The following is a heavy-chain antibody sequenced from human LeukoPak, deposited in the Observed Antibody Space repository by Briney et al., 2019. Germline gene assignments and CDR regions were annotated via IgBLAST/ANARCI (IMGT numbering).Heavy chain of an antibody. V-gene: IGHV3-7*01. CDR3: ARDRAIGSNYNDYYYYMDV. Sequence: PGGSLRLSCAASGFTFSSYWMSWVRHAPGKGLEWVANIKQDGSEKYYVDSVKGRFTISRDNAKNSLYLQMNSLRAEDTAVYYCARDRAIGSNYNDYYYYMDVWGKGTTVSVSS. D-gene: IGHD4-11*01. CDR2: IKQDGSEK. J-gene: IGHJ6*03. CDR1: GFTFSSYW.